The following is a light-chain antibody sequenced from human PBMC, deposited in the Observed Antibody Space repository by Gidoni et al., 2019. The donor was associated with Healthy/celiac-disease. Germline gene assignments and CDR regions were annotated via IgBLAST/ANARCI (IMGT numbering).Light chain of an antibody. CDR2: DVN. CDR1: SADLDYYNS. J-gene: IGLJ1*01. V-gene: IGLV2-8*01. Sequence: QSALTQPPSASGSPGQSVTISCTGTSADLDYYNSVSWYQQHPGKAPNLVIYDVNKRPSGVPDRFSGSKSGNTASLTVSGLQAEDEAEYYCSSYAGGNNFVFGSGTKVTVL. CDR3: SSYAGGNNFV.